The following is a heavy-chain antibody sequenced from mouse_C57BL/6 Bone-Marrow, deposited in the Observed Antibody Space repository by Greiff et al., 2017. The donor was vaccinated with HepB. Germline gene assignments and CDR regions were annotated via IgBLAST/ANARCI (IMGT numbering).Heavy chain of an antibody. CDR3: STATRVDFDY. V-gene: IGHV14-4*01. J-gene: IGHJ2*01. Sequence: EVQLQQSGAELVRPGASVKLSCTASGFNIKDDYMHWVKQRPEQGLEWIGWIDPENGDTEYASKFQGKATITADTSSNTAYLQLSSLTSEDTAVYCCSTATRVDFDYWGKGTTLTVSS. CDR1: GFNIKDDY. D-gene: IGHD1-1*01. CDR2: IDPENGDT.